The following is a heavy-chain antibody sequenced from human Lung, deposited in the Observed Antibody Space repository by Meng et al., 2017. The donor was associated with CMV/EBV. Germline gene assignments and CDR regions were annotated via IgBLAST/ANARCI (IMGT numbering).Heavy chain of an antibody. J-gene: IGHJ5*02. CDR2: IYYSGST. Sequence: VEPPEAGPGLVKPSQTLSLTCTVSGGSISSGGFYWSWIRQHPGKGLEWIGYIYYSGSTYYNPSLRSRVAISIDTSKNQFSLKLTSVTAADTAVYFCARTNYGDYNWFDPWGQGTLVTVSS. D-gene: IGHD4-17*01. CDR1: GGSISSGGFY. CDR3: ARTNYGDYNWFDP. V-gene: IGHV4-31*03.